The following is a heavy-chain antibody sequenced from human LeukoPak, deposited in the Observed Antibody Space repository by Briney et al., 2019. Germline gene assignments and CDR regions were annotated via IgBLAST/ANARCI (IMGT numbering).Heavy chain of an antibody. CDR3: ARYSGNYRAFDI. J-gene: IGHJ3*02. V-gene: IGHV3-7*05. CDR1: GFTFSSYW. D-gene: IGHD1-26*01. CDR2: IKQDGSEK. Sequence: GGSLRLSCAASGFTFSSYWMSWVRQAPGKGLEWLANIKQDGSEKYYVDSVKGRLTISRDNPKNSLYLQMNSLRAEDTAVYYCARYSGNYRAFDIWGQGTMVTVSS.